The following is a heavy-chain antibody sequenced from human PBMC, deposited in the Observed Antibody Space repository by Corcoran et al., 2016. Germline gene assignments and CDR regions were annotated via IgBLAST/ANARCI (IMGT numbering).Heavy chain of an antibody. CDR2: IKSKTDGGTT. CDR1: GFTFSNAW. J-gene: IGHJ4*02. Sequence: EVQLVESGGGLVKPGGSLRLSCAASGFTFSNAWMNWVRQAPGKGLEWVGRIKSKTDGGTTDYAAPVKGRFTISREDSKNTLYLQMNSLKTEDTAVYDCTTDTSLWFGELMPDAGDYWGQGTLVTVSS. CDR3: TTDTSLWFGELMPDAGDY. V-gene: IGHV3-15*07. D-gene: IGHD3-10*01.